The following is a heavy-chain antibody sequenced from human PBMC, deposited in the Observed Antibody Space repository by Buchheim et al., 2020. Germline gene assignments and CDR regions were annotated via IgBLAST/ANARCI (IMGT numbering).Heavy chain of an antibody. D-gene: IGHD3-9*01. J-gene: IGHJ5*02. CDR3: ALIPDFDYISGEWFDP. CDR1: GYTFSSYL. Sequence: QVRLVQSGAEVKKPGASVRVSCKASGYTFSSYLMHWVRQAPGQGLEWMGMINPSGGSTGYAQKFQGRVTMTRDTSTSTVYMELSSLRSEDTAVYYCALIPDFDYISGEWFDPWGQGT. CDR2: INPSGGST. V-gene: IGHV1-46*01.